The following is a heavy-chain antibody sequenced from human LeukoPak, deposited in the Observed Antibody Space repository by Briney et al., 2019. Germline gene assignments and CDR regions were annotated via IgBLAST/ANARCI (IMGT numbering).Heavy chain of an antibody. D-gene: IGHD3-22*01. CDR3: ARDQSENYYYDSSGYNDPLDY. CDR2: THYRSKRCN. J-gene: IGHJ4*02. CDR1: GDSVSSNSAA. V-gene: IGHV6-1*01. Sequence: SHTHSLIYAISGDSVSSNSAAWNSIRQSPSRGLEWQGRTHYRSKRCNDYAVSVKSRITINPDTSKNQFSLQLNSVTPEDTAVYYCARDQSENYYYDSSGYNDPLDYWGQGTLVTVSS.